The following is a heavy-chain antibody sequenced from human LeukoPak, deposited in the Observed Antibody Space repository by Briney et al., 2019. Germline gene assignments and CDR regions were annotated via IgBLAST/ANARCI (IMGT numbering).Heavy chain of an antibody. V-gene: IGHV3-23*01. Sequence: GGSLRLSCAASGFTFSSYAMSWVRQAPGKGLEWVSAISSSGSSTYYADPVKGRFTISRDNSKNTLYLQMNSLRAEDTAVYYCTKTTVSNGWYYFDYWGQGTLVTVSS. CDR1: GFTFSSYA. CDR2: ISSSGSST. CDR3: TKTTVSNGWYYFDY. D-gene: IGHD6-19*01. J-gene: IGHJ4*02.